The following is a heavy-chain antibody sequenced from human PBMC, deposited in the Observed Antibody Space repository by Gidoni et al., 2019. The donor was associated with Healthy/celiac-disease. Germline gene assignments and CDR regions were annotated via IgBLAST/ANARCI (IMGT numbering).Heavy chain of an antibody. CDR3: AKAQKLRKQWLGPLDY. D-gene: IGHD6-19*01. J-gene: IGHJ4*02. CDR1: GFTFSSYA. V-gene: IGHV3-23*01. Sequence: EVQLLESGGGLVQPGGSLRLSCAASGFTFSSYAMSWVRQAPGKGLEWVSAISGSGGSTYYADSVKGRFTISRDNSKNTLYLQMNSLRAEDTAVYYCAKAQKLRKQWLGPLDYWGQGTLVTVSS. CDR2: ISGSGGST.